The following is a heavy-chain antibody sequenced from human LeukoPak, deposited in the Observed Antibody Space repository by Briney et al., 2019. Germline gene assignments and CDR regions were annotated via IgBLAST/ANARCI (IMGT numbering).Heavy chain of an antibody. V-gene: IGHV3-23*01. D-gene: IGHD6-6*01. CDR1: VVTFSSYA. CDR2: ISGSGGTT. Sequence: PGGSLRLSCAASVVTFSSYAMIWVRQAPGKGVEWVSSISGSGGTTDYADSVKGRFTISRDNSKNTLCLQMNSLRAEDTAVYYCAKVGSSDYWGQGTLVTVSS. J-gene: IGHJ4*02. CDR3: AKVGSSDY.